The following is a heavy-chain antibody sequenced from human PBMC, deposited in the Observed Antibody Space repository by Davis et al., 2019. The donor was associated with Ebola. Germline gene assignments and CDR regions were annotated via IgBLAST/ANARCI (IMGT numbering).Heavy chain of an antibody. CDR2: ISSSSSTI. CDR3: ARPEISNYYYGMDV. D-gene: IGHD5-24*01. Sequence: PGGSLRLSCAASGFTFSSYSMNWVRQAPGKGLEWVSYISSSSSTIYYADSVKGRFTISRDNAKNSLYLQMNSLRVEDTAVYYCARPEISNYYYGMDVWGQGTMVSVSS. V-gene: IGHV3-48*04. CDR1: GFTFSSYS. J-gene: IGHJ6*02.